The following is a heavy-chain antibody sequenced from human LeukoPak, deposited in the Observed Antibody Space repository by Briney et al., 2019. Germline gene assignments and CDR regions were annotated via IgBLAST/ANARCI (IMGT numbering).Heavy chain of an antibody. D-gene: IGHD2-15*01. Sequence: ASVKVSCKASGYTFTSYYMHWVRQAPGQGLEWMGIINPSGGSTSYAQKFQGRVTMTRDMSTSTVCMELSSLRSEDTAVYYCARAAVRYYFDYWGQGTLVTVFS. CDR1: GYTFTSYY. CDR3: ARAAVRYYFDY. CDR2: INPSGGST. V-gene: IGHV1-46*01. J-gene: IGHJ4*02.